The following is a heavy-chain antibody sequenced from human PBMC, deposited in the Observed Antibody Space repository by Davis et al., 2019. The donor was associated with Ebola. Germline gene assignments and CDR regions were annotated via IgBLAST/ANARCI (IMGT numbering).Heavy chain of an antibody. Sequence: ASVKVSCKASGYTFTSYAMHWVRQAPGQRLEWMGWINAGNGNTKYSQKFQGRVTITRDTSASTAYMELSSLRSEDTAVYYCARDKTSYVYYYYGMDVWGQGTTVTVSS. CDR1: GYTFTSYA. J-gene: IGHJ6*02. D-gene: IGHD3-16*01. V-gene: IGHV1-3*01. CDR2: INAGNGNT. CDR3: ARDKTSYVYYYYGMDV.